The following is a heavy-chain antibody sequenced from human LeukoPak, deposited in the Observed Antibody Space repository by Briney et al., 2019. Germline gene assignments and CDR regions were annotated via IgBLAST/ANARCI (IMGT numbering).Heavy chain of an antibody. J-gene: IGHJ5*02. V-gene: IGHV4-31*03. CDR3: ARDFHLTGATSRWFDP. CDR2: IYYSGST. CDR1: GGSITNTSYY. Sequence: SETLSLTCTVSGGSITNTSYYWSWIRQHPGKGLESIGYIYYSGSTYYNPSLKSRVTLSVDTSKNQFSLKLTSVTAADTAVYYCARDFHLTGATSRWFDPWGQGTLVTVSS. D-gene: IGHD1-7*01.